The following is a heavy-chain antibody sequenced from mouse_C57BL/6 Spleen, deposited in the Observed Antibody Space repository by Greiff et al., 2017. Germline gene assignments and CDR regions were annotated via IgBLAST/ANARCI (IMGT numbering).Heavy chain of an antibody. CDR1: GFTFSSYG. Sequence: EVQVVESGGDLVKPGGSLKLSCAASGFTFSSYGMSWVRQTPDTRLEWVATISSGGSYTYYPDSVKGRFTISRDNAKNTLYLQMSSLKSEDTAMYYCARLTDFDYWGQGTTLTVSS. CDR2: ISSGGSYT. J-gene: IGHJ2*01. D-gene: IGHD4-1*01. V-gene: IGHV5-6*01. CDR3: ARLTDFDY.